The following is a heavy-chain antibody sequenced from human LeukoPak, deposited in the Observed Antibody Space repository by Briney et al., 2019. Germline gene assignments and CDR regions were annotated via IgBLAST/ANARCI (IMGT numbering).Heavy chain of an antibody. CDR2: ISSSGSTI. V-gene: IGHV3-11*01. CDR3: ARGGRLSTYYDFWSGYYNNWFDP. CDR1: GFTFSDYY. Sequence: PGGSLRLSCAASGFTFSDYYMSWIRQAPGKGLEWVSYISSSGSTIYYADSVKGRFTISRDNAKNSLYLQMNSLRAEDTAVYYCARGGRLSTYYDFWSGYYNNWFDPWGQGTLVTVSS. J-gene: IGHJ5*02. D-gene: IGHD3-3*01.